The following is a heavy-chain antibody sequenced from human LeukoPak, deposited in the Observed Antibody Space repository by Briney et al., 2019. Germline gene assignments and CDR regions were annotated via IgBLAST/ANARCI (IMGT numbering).Heavy chain of an antibody. V-gene: IGHV3-23*01. J-gene: IGHJ4*02. CDR1: GFTFSSYA. CDR3: AKDLGISGWHLDY. CDR2: ISGTGTIT. Sequence: GGSLRLSCAASGFTFSSYAMGWVRQARGKGLEWVSGISGTGTITSYADSVKGGFTISRDNFKDTLYLQMNSRRGEDTAVYYCAKDLGISGWHLDYWGQGTLVTVSS. D-gene: IGHD6-19*01.